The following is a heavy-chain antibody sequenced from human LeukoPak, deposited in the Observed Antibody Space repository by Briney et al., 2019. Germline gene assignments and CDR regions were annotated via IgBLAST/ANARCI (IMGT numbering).Heavy chain of an antibody. CDR1: GFTFSSYW. V-gene: IGHV3-7*01. CDR3: ARSHNRIYYDSSGYYLYN. CDR2: IKQDGSEK. Sequence: GGSLRLSCAASGFTFSSYWMSWVRQAPGKGLEWVANIKQDGSEKYYVDSVKGRFTISRDNAKNSLYLQMNSLRAEDTAVCYCARSHNRIYYDSSGYYLYNWGQGTLVTVSS. D-gene: IGHD3-22*01. J-gene: IGHJ4*02.